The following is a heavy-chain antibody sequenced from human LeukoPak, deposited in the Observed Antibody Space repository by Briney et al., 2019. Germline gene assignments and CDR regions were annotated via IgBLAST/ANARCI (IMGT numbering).Heavy chain of an antibody. J-gene: IGHJ6*02. Sequence: GGSLRLSCAASGFTFSSYAMSWVRQAPGKGLEWVSSIDSSGRYIYYADSMKGRFTISRDNAENSLYLQMNSLRVGDTAVYYCARDLGYNYLMDVWGQGTTVTVSS. CDR3: ARDLGYNYLMDV. CDR2: IDSSGRYI. V-gene: IGHV3-21*01. CDR1: GFTFSSYA. D-gene: IGHD5-18*01.